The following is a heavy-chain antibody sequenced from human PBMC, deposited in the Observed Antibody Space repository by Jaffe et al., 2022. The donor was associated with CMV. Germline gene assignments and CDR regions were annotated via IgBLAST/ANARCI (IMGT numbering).Heavy chain of an antibody. CDR1: GFTFSSYG. D-gene: IGHD2-2*01. Sequence: QVQLVESGGGVVQPGRSLRLSCAASGFTFSSYGMHWVRQAPGKGLEWVAVIWYDGSNKYYADSVKGRFTISRDNSKNTLYLQMNSLRAEDTAVYYCARGGDIVVVPAAPHPDYDAFDIWGQGTMVTVSS. V-gene: IGHV3-33*01. CDR2: IWYDGSNK. CDR3: ARGGDIVVVPAAPHPDYDAFDI. J-gene: IGHJ3*02.